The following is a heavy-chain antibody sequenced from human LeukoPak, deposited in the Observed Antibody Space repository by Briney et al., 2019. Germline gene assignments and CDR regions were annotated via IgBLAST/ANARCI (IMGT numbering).Heavy chain of an antibody. CDR1: GYTLTSYG. CDR3: ARQGLRGFWFDL. V-gene: IGHV1-8*01. Sequence: ASLKVSCKASGYTLTSYGINWVRQATGQGLEWMGWMNPNSGNTGYAQKFQGRVTMTRNTSISAAYMELSSLRAEDTAVYYCARQGLRGFWFDLWGQGTLVTVSS. CDR2: MNPNSGNT. J-gene: IGHJ5*02. D-gene: IGHD4-23*01.